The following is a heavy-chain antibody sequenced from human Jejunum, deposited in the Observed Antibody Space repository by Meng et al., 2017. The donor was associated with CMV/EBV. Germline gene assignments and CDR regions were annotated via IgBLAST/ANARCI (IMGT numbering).Heavy chain of an antibody. CDR1: YF. CDR3: SRGPYYYESSGYYGGQSNWFDP. D-gene: IGHD3-22*01. V-gene: IGHV1-46*04. J-gene: IGHJ5*02. CDR2: INPSSGST. Sequence: YFMHWVRQAPGQGLEWMGIINPSSGSTTYARKLQGRVAVARDPSTSTFYMELSSLTSEDTAVYFCSRGPYYYESSGYYGGQSNWFDPWGQGTQITVSS.